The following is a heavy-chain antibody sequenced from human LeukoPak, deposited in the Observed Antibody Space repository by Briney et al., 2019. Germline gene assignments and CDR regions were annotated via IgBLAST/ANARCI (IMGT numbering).Heavy chain of an antibody. CDR1: GGSISSYY. D-gene: IGHD6-19*01. V-gene: IGHV4-59*08. CDR2: IYYSGST. J-gene: IGHJ3*02. Sequence: SETLSLTCTVSGGSISSYYWSWIRQPPGKGLEWIGYIYYSGSTNYNPSLKSRVTISVDTSKNQFSLKLSSVTAADTAVYYCARPLPIAVAANGAFDIWGQGTMVTVSS. CDR3: ARPLPIAVAANGAFDI.